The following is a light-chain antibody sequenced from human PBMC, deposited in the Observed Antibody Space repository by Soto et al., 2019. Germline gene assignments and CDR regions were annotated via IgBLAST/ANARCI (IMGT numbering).Light chain of an antibody. CDR3: QQYNNWPQT. CDR2: GAS. J-gene: IGKJ1*01. V-gene: IGKV3-15*01. Sequence: EIVMTQSPATLSVSPGERATLSCRASQSVSSNLAWYQQKPGQAPGLLIYGASTRATGIPVRFSGSGSGTEFTLTISSLQSEDFAVYYCQQYNNWPQTFGQGTKVEIK. CDR1: QSVSSN.